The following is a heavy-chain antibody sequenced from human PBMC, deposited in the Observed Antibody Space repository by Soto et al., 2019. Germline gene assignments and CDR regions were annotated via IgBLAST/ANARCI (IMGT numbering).Heavy chain of an antibody. CDR2: ISGSGGST. D-gene: IGHD2-21*01. V-gene: IGHV3-23*01. J-gene: IGHJ4*02. CDR3: ANSRSRVILYYFDY. Sequence: QSGGSLRLSCAASGFTFSSYAMSWVRQAPGKGLEWVSAISGSGGSTYYADSVKGRFTISRDNSKNTLYLQMNSLRAEDTAVYYCANSRSRVILYYFDYWGQGTLVTVSS. CDR1: GFTFSSYA.